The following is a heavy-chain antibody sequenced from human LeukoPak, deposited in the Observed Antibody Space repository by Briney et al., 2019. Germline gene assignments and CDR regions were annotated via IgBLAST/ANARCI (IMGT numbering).Heavy chain of an antibody. D-gene: IGHD3-10*01. CDR1: GGTFSSYA. Sequence: SVKVSCKASGGTFSSYAISWVRQAPGQGLEWMGGIIPIFGTANYAQKFQGRVTITADKSTSTAYMELSSLRSEDTAVYYCASTHYGSGSYYLDYWGQGTLVTASS. CDR3: ASTHYGSGSYYLDY. V-gene: IGHV1-69*06. J-gene: IGHJ4*02. CDR2: IIPIFGTA.